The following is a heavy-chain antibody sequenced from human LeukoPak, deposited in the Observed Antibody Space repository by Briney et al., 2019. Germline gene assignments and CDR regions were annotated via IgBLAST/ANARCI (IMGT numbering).Heavy chain of an antibody. J-gene: IGHJ4*02. CDR3: ARVATGKGYPFDY. Sequence: PSETLSLTCAVYGGSFSGYYWIWIRQPPGKGLEWIGEINHSGSTNYNPSLKSRVIISVDTSKNQFSLKLSSVTAADTAVYYCARVATGKGYPFDYWGQGTLVTVSS. V-gene: IGHV4-34*01. D-gene: IGHD1-1*01. CDR1: GGSFSGYY. CDR2: INHSGST.